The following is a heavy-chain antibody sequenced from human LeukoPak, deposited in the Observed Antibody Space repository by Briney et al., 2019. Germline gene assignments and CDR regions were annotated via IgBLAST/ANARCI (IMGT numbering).Heavy chain of an antibody. CDR3: AVYGDYGTE. CDR1: GGSISSSSYY. V-gene: IGHV4-39*07. CDR2: INHSGST. D-gene: IGHD4-17*01. Sequence: SETLSLTCTVSGGSISSSSYYWGWIRQPPGKGLEWIGSINHSGSTNYNPSLKSRVTILVDTSKNQFSLKLSSVTAADTAVYYCAVYGDYGTEWGQGTLVIVSS. J-gene: IGHJ4*02.